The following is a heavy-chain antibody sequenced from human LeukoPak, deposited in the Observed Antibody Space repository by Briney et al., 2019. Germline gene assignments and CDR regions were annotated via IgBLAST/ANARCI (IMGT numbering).Heavy chain of an antibody. V-gene: IGHV3-48*03. CDR2: ISSSGSDK. CDR1: GFSFSDHE. J-gene: IGHJ3*02. CDR3: ARRTSGAFAI. Sequence: GGSLRLSCAASGFSFSDHEMNWVRQAPGKGLEWVSYISSSGSDKYYPDSVKGRFIISRDNAKNSLYLQMNSLRAEDTAVYYCARRTSGAFAIWGQGTKVTVSS.